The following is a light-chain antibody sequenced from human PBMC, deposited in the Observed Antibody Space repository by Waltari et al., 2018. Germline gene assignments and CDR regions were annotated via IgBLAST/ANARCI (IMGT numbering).Light chain of an antibody. J-gene: IGKJ1*01. CDR2: KVS. Sequence: DVVLTQSPLSLPVTLGQPASISCRSSASLLSSDGITYFNWFQQRPGQSPRRLVYKVSNRDSGVPDRFSGSGSGTIFTLRISRVEAEDVGVYYCMQGTLRPWTFGQGTKVEIK. V-gene: IGKV2-30*01. CDR1: ASLLSSDGITY. CDR3: MQGTLRPWT.